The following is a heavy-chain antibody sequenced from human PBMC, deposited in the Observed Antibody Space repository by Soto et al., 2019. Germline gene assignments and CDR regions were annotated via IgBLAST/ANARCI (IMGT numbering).Heavy chain of an antibody. J-gene: IGHJ1*01. CDR1: GGSMSSYY. CDR3: PRADTAASVPY. CDR2: ISYSGST. V-gene: IGHV4-59*01. D-gene: IGHD2-2*01. Sequence: SETLSLTCTGSGGSMSSYYWTWLRQSPGRGLEWIGYISYSGSTYYNPSLKSRVTISADTSKNQFSLRMNSMIAADTAVYYCPRADTAASVPYWGQGPLLT.